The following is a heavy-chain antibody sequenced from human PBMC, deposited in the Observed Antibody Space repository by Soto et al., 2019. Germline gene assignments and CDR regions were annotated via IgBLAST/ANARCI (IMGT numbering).Heavy chain of an antibody. CDR1: GFTFSNYA. CDR3: ARNIVPGTERGSIDM. D-gene: IGHD6-19*01. V-gene: IGHV3-30*09. Sequence: QVQLVESGGGVVQPGTSLRLSCAASGFTFSNYAMYWVRQAPGKGLEWVAVISYDGKLTYYADSVKGRFAISRDSSKNTLYLQMNSLRVEDTSIYYCARNIVPGTERGSIDMWGQGTRVTVSS. CDR2: ISYDGKLT. J-gene: IGHJ3*02.